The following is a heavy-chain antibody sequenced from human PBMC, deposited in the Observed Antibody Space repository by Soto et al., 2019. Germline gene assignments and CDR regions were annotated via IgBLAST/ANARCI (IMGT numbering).Heavy chain of an antibody. CDR2: INPDGGRT. J-gene: IGHJ5*02. V-gene: IGHV3-74*01. CDR3: ARVKLGSYDWVDP. D-gene: IGHD3-16*01. CDR1: GFTFSSYW. Sequence: QLVESGGGLVQPGGSLRLSCAASGFTFSSYWLQWVRQAPGEGLVWVSRINPDGGRTNYADSVKGRFTISRDNAKNTLYLQMDSLRAEDTAVYYCARVKLGSYDWVDPWGQGTLVTVSS.